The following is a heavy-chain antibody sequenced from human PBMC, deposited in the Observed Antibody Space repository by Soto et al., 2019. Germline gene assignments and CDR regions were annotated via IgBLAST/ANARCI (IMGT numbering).Heavy chain of an antibody. CDR1: GYTFTNYG. CDR2: ISANNGNT. J-gene: IGHJ4*02. CDR3: ARDRGSYALDY. V-gene: IGHV1-18*01. D-gene: IGHD1-26*01. Sequence: QVQLVQSGAEVKKPGASVKVSCKASGYTFTNYGISWVRQAPGQGLEWMGWISANNGNTNYEQKLQGRVTMTTDTTTNTAYMEVRSLRSDDTAVDYCARDRGSYALDYWGQGTLVTVSS.